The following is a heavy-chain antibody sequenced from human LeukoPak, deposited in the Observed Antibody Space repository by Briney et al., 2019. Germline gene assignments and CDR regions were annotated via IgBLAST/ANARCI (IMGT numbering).Heavy chain of an antibody. D-gene: IGHD1-26*01. CDR3: AKSIQTWSREPFDF. CDR2: ISGSGDRT. Sequence: HPVGSLRLSCAASGFTFRRYAMSWVRQAPEKGLEWVSTISGSGDRTYYADSVRGRFTISSDTSKNTLYLQMNSLRAEDTALYYCAKSIQTWSREPFDFRGQGTLVTVSS. J-gene: IGHJ4*02. CDR1: GFTFRRYA. V-gene: IGHV3-23*01.